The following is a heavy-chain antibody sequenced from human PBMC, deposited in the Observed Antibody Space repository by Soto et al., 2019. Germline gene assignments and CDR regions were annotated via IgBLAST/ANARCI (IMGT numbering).Heavy chain of an antibody. CDR2: ISYDGSNK. CDR3: AKDGSSSLGPYYYYGMDV. V-gene: IGHV3-30*18. Sequence: PGGSLRLACASSVFTFSSYGMHWVRQAPGKGLEWVAVISYDGSNKYYADSVKGRFTISRDNSKNTLYLQMNSLRAEDTAVYYCAKDGSSSLGPYYYYGMDVWGQGTTVTVYS. J-gene: IGHJ6*02. CDR1: VFTFSSYG. D-gene: IGHD6-6*01.